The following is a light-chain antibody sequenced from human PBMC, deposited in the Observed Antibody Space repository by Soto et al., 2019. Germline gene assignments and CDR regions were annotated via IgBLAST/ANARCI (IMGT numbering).Light chain of an antibody. CDR3: QQLNSFPIT. J-gene: IGKJ5*01. CDR1: QGISSY. V-gene: IGKV1-9*01. CDR2: AAS. Sequence: DIQLTQSPSFLSASVGDRVTITCRASQGISSYLAWYQQKPGKAPKLLIYAASTLQSGVPSRFSGSGSGTELSLTISSLQPDDFATYYGQQLNSFPITVGQGTRLEIK.